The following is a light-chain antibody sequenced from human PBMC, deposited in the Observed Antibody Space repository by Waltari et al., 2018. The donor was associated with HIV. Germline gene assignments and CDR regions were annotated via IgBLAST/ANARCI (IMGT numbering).Light chain of an antibody. CDR2: EVY. Sequence: QSALTQPPSASGSPGQSVPISCPGRSSDIGGYDFVSWFQQHPGKAPKLVIYEVYKRPSGVPDRFSGSKSGNTASLTISGLQAEDEADYYCSSYTSSSWVFGGGTKLTVL. V-gene: IGLV2-8*01. CDR1: SSDIGGYDF. CDR3: SSYTSSSWV. J-gene: IGLJ3*02.